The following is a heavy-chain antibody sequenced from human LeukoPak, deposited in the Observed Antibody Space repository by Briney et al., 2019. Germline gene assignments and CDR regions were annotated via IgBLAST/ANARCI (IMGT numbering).Heavy chain of an antibody. Sequence: GGSLRLSCVASGFAFRSYGMTWVRQAPGKGLEWVSGPSGSGDSTYYAASVKGRFTISRDNFKSTLYLQMYSLRAEDTSVYRCANDGVLVTTLQGYLHSWGRKAVVTVPS. D-gene: IGHD2-21*02. J-gene: IGHJ4*02. CDR1: GFAFRSYG. CDR2: PSGSGDST. CDR3: ANDGVLVTTLQGYLHS. V-gene: IGHV3-23*01.